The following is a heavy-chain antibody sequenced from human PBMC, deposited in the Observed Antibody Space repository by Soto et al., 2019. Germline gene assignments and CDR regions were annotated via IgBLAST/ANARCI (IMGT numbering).Heavy chain of an antibody. Sequence: GGSLRLSCTASGFTFGDYAMSWFRQAPGKGLEWVGFIRSKAYGGTTEYAASVKGRFTISRDDSKSIAYLQMNSLKTEDTAVYYCTRVIAVAGTSLYYYYYGMDVWGQGTTVTVSS. V-gene: IGHV3-49*03. J-gene: IGHJ6*02. D-gene: IGHD6-19*01. CDR2: IRSKAYGGTT. CDR3: TRVIAVAGTSLYYYYYGMDV. CDR1: GFTFGDYA.